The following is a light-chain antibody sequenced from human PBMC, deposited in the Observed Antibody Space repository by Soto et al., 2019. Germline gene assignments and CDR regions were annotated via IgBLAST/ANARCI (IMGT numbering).Light chain of an antibody. Sequence: QSALTQPASVSGSPGQSITISCTGTSSDIGGYNFVSWYQQHPGNAPKLIIFDVTTRPSGVSNRFSGSKSGNAASLTISGLQAEDEAHYYCNSYTTSGAVVFGGGTQLTVL. J-gene: IGLJ3*02. CDR3: NSYTTSGAVV. CDR1: SSDIGGYNF. CDR2: DVT. V-gene: IGLV2-14*01.